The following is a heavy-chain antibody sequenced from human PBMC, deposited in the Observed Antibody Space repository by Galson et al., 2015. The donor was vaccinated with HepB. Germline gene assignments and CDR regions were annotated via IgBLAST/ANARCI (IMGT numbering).Heavy chain of an antibody. CDR3: ARLISSWFQGDY. CDR1: GYTFTSYY. Sequence: SVKVSCKASGYTFTSYYMHWVRQAPGQGLEWMGIINPSGGSTSYAQKLQGRVTMTRDTSTSTVYMELSSLRSDDTAVYYCARLISSWFQGDYWGQGTLVTVSS. V-gene: IGHV1-46*04. CDR2: INPSGGST. D-gene: IGHD6-13*01. J-gene: IGHJ4*02.